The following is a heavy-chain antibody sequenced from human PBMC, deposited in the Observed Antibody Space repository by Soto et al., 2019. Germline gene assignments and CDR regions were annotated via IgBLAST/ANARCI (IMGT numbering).Heavy chain of an antibody. D-gene: IGHD3-22*01. J-gene: IGHJ6*02. V-gene: IGHV3-23*01. Sequence: EVPLLESGGGLVQPGGSLRLSCAASGFTFSNYAMSWVRQAPGKGLEWVSAISGSGGSTYYADSVKGRFTISRDNSKNTRYLQMNSLRAEDTAVYYCAANRGYNYYYGMDVWGQGTTVTVSS. CDR2: ISGSGGST. CDR3: AANRGYNYYYGMDV. CDR1: GFTFSNYA.